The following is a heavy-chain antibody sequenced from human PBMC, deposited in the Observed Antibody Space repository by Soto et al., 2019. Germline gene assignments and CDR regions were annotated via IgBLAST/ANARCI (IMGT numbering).Heavy chain of an antibody. CDR1: GFTFSSYG. Sequence: GGSLRLSCAASGFTFSSYGMHWVRQAPGKGLEWVAVISYDGSNKYYADSVKGRFTISRDNSKNTMYLQMNSLRAEDTAVYYCAKDRNQDRKGLSRIIVATIEDCCYYYGMDVWGQGTTVTVSS. CDR3: AKDRNQDRKGLSRIIVATIEDCCYYYGMDV. J-gene: IGHJ6*02. CDR2: ISYDGSNK. V-gene: IGHV3-30*18. D-gene: IGHD5-12*01.